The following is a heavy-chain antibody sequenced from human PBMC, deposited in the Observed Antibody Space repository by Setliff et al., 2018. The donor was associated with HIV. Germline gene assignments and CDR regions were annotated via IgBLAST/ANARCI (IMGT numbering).Heavy chain of an antibody. CDR3: ARFPVLGGMDV. CDR1: GYTFTTYY. V-gene: IGHV1-8*02. D-gene: IGHD1-20*01. CDR2: ISPYNGNT. J-gene: IGHJ6*02. Sequence: ASVKVSCKASGYTFTTYYMHWVRQAPGQGLEWMGWISPYNGNTGYAQKFQGRVTMTRNTSISTAYMELSSLRSEDTAVYYCARFPVLGGMDVWGQGTTVTVSS.